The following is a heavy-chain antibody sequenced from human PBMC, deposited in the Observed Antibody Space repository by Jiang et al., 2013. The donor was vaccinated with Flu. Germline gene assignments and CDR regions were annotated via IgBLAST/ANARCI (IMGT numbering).Heavy chain of an antibody. D-gene: IGHD5-24*01. CDR2: IFASGNT. Sequence: GSGLVKPSETLSLTCSVSGGSISHYHWTWIRQPPGKGPEWVGHIFASGNTNYNPSLESRVTLSIDTSKNQFSLKLTSVTAADTAVYYCARGFKWLQFGDGFDFWGQGTLVAVSS. J-gene: IGHJ4*02. CDR1: GGSISHYH. V-gene: IGHV4-4*09. CDR3: ARGFKWLQFGDGFDF.